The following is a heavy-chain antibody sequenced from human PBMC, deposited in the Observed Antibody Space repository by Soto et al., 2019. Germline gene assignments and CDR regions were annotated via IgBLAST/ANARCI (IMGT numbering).Heavy chain of an antibody. CDR3: ARDKIAGLFDY. Sequence: PSETLSLTCAVYGGSFSGYYWTWIRQPPGTGLEWIGEINHSGSTNYNPSLKSRVTISVDTSKNQFSLKLTSVTAADTAVYYCARDKIAGLFDYWGQGTLVTVSS. J-gene: IGHJ4*02. CDR1: GGSFSGYY. V-gene: IGHV4-34*01. CDR2: INHSGST. D-gene: IGHD2-21*01.